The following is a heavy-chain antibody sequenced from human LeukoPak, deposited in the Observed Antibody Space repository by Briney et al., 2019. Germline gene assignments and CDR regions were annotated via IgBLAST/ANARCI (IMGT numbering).Heavy chain of an antibody. CDR3: ARDSTYYYFDY. V-gene: IGHV4-38-2*02. J-gene: IGHJ4*02. D-gene: IGHD3-10*01. CDR1: GYSISSGYY. CDR2: IYYSGST. Sequence: SETLSLTCTVSGYSISSGYYWGWIRQPPGKGLEWIGSIYYSGSTYYNPSLKSRVTISVDTSKNQFSLKLSSVTAADTAVYYCARDSTYYYFDYWGQGTLVTVSS.